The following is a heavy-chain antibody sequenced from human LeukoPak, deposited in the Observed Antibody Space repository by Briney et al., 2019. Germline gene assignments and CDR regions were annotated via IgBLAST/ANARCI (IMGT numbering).Heavy chain of an antibody. J-gene: IGHJ5*02. CDR2: ISGSGGST. V-gene: IGHV3-23*01. CDR3: AKDLITMVRGVTWFDP. Sequence: GGSLRLSCAASGFTFSSYAMTWVRQAPGKGLEWVSAISGSGGSTYYADSVKGRFTISRDNSKKTLYLQMSSLRAEDTAVYYCAKDLITMVRGVTWFDPWGQGTLVTVSS. CDR1: GFTFSSYA. D-gene: IGHD3-10*01.